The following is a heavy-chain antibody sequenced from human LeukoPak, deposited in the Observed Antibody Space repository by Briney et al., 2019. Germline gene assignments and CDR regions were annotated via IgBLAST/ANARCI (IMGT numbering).Heavy chain of an antibody. CDR2: ISWNSGSI. CDR1: GFTFDDYA. V-gene: IGHV3-9*01. CDR3: ARDWGTIAAAGTGYYYYYGMDV. Sequence: GGSLRLSCAASGFTFDDYAMHWVRQAPGKGLEWVSGISWNSGSIGYADSVKGRFTISRDNAKNSLYLQMNSLRAEDTAVYYCARDWGTIAAAGTGYYYYYGMDVWGQGTTVTVSS. D-gene: IGHD6-13*01. J-gene: IGHJ6*02.